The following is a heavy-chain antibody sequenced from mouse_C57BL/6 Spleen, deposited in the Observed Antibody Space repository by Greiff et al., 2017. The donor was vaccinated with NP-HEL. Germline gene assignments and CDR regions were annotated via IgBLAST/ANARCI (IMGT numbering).Heavy chain of an antibody. J-gene: IGHJ3*01. CDR2: IYPGDGDT. CDR3: ARGGQRRFPLAY. Sequence: QVQLQQSGAELVKPGASVKISCKASGYAFSSYWMNWVKQRPGKGLEWIGQIYPGDGDTNYNGKFKGKATLTADKSSSTAYMQLSSLTSEDSAVYFCARGGQRRFPLAYWGQGTLVTVSA. D-gene: IGHD3-2*02. V-gene: IGHV1-80*01. CDR1: GYAFSSYW.